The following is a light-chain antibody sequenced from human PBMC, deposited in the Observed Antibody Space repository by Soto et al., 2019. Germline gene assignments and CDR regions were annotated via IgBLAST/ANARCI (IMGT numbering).Light chain of an antibody. J-gene: IGKJ3*01. CDR2: RAS. CDR1: QSVSSSY. V-gene: IGKV3-20*01. Sequence: EIGLTQSPGPLSLSPGEIATLSCRASQSVSSSYLAWYQQKPGQAPSLLIYRASSRATGLPDRFSGSGSGTDFTLTISRLEPEDFAVYYCQQYGSSPSTFGPGTKVDIK. CDR3: QQYGSSPST.